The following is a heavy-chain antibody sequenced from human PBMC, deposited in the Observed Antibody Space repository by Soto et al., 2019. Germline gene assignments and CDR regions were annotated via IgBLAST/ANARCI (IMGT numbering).Heavy chain of an antibody. CDR1: GSPISPYY. CDR3: ARDGYRYPGTFDF. Sequence: SETLSLTCAVSGSPISPYYWSWIRQAPGKGLEWIGYVYYTGTTNYNPSPKSRVTISIDRSKNQISLDLTSATAADTAVYYCARDGYRYPGTFDFWGPGTMVTVSS. J-gene: IGHJ3*01. D-gene: IGHD5-18*01. V-gene: IGHV4-59*01. CDR2: VYYTGTT.